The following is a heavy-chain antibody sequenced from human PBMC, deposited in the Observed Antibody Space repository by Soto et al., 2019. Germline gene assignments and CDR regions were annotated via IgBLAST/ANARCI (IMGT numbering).Heavy chain of an antibody. J-gene: IGHJ4*02. D-gene: IGHD2-15*01. CDR3: ARVVGVAVAATPRYFDY. V-gene: IGHV4-34*01. CDR2: INHGGGT. Sequence: SETLSLTCAVYGGSFSGYYWSWSRQPPGKGLEWIGEINHGGGTNYNPSLKSRVTISVDMSKNQFSLKLSSVTAADTAVYYCARVVGVAVAATPRYFDYWGQGTLVTVSS. CDR1: GGSFSGYY.